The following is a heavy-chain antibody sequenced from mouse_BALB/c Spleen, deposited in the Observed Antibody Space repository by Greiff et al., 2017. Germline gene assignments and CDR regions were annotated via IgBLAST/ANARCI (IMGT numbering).Heavy chain of an antibody. D-gene: IGHD3-3*01. CDR2: INPYNDGT. CDR1: GYTFTSYV. CDR3: ARGDEVRYFDV. Sequence: VQLQQSGPELVKPGASVKMSCKASGYTFTSYVMHWVKQKPGQGLEWIGYINPYNDGTKYNEKFKGKATLTSDKSSSTTYMELSSLTSEDTAVYYCARGDEVRYFDVWGAGTTVTVSS. J-gene: IGHJ1*01. V-gene: IGHV1-14*01.